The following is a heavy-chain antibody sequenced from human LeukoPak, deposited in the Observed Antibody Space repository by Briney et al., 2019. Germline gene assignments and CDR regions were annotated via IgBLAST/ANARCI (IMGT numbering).Heavy chain of an antibody. V-gene: IGHV1-8*03. CDR2: MNPNSGDT. J-gene: IGHJ4*02. D-gene: IGHD5-12*01. Sequence: ASVKVSCKASGYSFTSYEINWVRQASGQGLEWMGWMNPNSGDTGFAQKFQGRVTITRNTSVTTAYMELSGLRSEDTAVYYCARPRGYEYYFDYWGQGTLVTVSS. CDR3: ARPRGYEYYFDY. CDR1: GYSFTSYE.